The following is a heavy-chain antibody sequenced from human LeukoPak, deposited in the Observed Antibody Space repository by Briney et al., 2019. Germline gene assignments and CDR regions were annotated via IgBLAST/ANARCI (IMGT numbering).Heavy chain of an antibody. CDR1: GFSFSTYW. V-gene: IGHV3-74*01. CDR3: ARDIVAAGTRDY. D-gene: IGHD6-25*01. Sequence: PGGSLRLSCAASGFSFSTYWMHWVRHAPGKGLVWVSRINGDGSSTNYADSVKGRFTVSRDNAKNTLYLQMNSLRAEDTAVYFCARDIVAAGTRDYWGQGTLVTVSS. J-gene: IGHJ4*02. CDR2: INGDGSST.